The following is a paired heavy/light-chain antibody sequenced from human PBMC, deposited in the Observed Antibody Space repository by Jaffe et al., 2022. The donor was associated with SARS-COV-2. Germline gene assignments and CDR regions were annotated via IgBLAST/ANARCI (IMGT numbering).Light chain of an antibody. CDR3: QQSSSIPYT. Sequence: DIQMTQSPSSLSASVGDTVTITCRASRNINNYLNWYQQKLGKAPKLLIYTTSRLQSGVPSRFSGSGSGTDFTLTINSVQPEDFGTYYCQQSSSIPYTFGQGAKLDI. V-gene: IGKV1-39*01. CDR2: TTS. J-gene: IGKJ2*01. CDR1: RNINNY.
Heavy chain of an antibody. D-gene: IGHD2-2*03. CDR3: ARESGYGWAIFDY. Sequence: QVHQVESGGGLVKPGGSLSLSCAVSGFTFSDSNMAWVRQAPGKGLEWVAWISASGASIHYAESVKGRFTVSRDNAKSSLHLQMNSLRAGDTAIYYCARESGYGWAIFDYWGQGTVVTVSS. J-gene: IGHJ4*02. CDR2: ISASGASI. CDR1: GFTFSDSN. V-gene: IGHV3-11*01.